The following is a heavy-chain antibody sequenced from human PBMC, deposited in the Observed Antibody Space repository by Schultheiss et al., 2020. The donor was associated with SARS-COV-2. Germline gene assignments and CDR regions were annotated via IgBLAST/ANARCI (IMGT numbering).Heavy chain of an antibody. CDR2: IYYSGST. D-gene: IGHD3-16*01. CDR3: ARDGGAYAFDI. CDR1: GGSISSYY. J-gene: IGHJ3*02. V-gene: IGHV4-59*01. Sequence: GSLRLSCTVSGGSISSYYWSWIRQPPGKGLEWIGYIYYSGSTNYNPSLKSRVTISVDTSKNQFSLKLSSVTAADTAVYYCARDGGAYAFDIWGQGTMVTVSS.